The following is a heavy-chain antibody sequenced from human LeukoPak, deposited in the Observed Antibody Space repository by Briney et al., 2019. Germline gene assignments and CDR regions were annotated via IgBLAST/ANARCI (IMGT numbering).Heavy chain of an antibody. V-gene: IGHV3-23*01. Sequence: GGSLRLSCAASGFTFSSYAMSWVRQAPGKGLEWVSAISGNGGSTYYADSVKGRFTISRDNSKNTLYLQMNSLRAEDTAVYYCAKDRGQWLGGDWGQGTLVTVSS. CDR2: ISGNGGST. CDR3: AKDRGQWLGGD. J-gene: IGHJ4*02. CDR1: GFTFSSYA. D-gene: IGHD6-19*01.